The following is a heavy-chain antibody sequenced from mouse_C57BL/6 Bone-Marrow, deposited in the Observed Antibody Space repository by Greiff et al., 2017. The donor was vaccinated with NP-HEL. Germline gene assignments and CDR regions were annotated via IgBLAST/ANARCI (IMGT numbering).Heavy chain of an antibody. CDR3: AIDYDYVPYYFDY. CDR1: GYTFTSYW. Sequence: QVQLQQPGAELVKPGASVKVSCKASGYTFTSYWMHWVKQRPGQGLEWIGRIHPSDSDTNYNQKFQGKATLTVDKSSSTAYMQLSSLTSEDSAVYYCAIDYDYVPYYFDYWGQGTTLTVS. CDR2: IHPSDSDT. J-gene: IGHJ2*01. V-gene: IGHV1-74*01. D-gene: IGHD2-4*01.